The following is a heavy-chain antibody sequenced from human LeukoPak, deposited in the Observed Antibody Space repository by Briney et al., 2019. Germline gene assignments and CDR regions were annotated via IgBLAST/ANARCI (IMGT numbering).Heavy chain of an antibody. V-gene: IGHV3-23*01. J-gene: IGHJ1*01. CDR1: GVTFSSYA. CDR3: PKTPRYCSTTSSYISFQH. D-gene: IGHD2-2*02. CDR2: ISGSGGST. Sequence: GGSLRLSCAASGVTFSSYARSWVRQAPGKGLEWVSAISGSGGSTYYADSVKGPSTISRDNSQNTLHLQMNSLRAEDTAVHSRPKTPRYCSTTSSYISFQHWGQPTLVTVHS.